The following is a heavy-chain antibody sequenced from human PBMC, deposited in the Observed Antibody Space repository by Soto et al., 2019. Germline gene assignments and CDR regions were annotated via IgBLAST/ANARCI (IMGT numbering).Heavy chain of an antibody. CDR2: TSYDGNNK. CDR1: GFTFSSYG. Sequence: QVQLVESGGGVVQPGRSLRLSCAASGFTFSSYGIHWVRQAPGKGLEWVAVTSYDGNNKYYADSVKGRFTISRDNFNNTRYLQMNSLRAEDTVVYYCAKDPPQYYYVSSGYYNVGYFDYWGQGTLVTVSS. J-gene: IGHJ4*02. D-gene: IGHD3-22*01. CDR3: AKDPPQYYYVSSGYYNVGYFDY. V-gene: IGHV3-30*18.